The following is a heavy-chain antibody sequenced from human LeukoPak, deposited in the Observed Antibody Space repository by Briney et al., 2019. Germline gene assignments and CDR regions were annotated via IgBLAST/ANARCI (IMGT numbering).Heavy chain of an antibody. V-gene: IGHV1-46*01. CDR3: ARGAPYCSSTGFYTDGRGGCFAP. CDR2: INPSGGST. J-gene: IGHJ5*02. CDR1: GYTFTSYY. Sequence: ASVKVSCKASGYTFTSYYMHWVRQAPGQGLEWMGIINPSGGSTSYAQKFQGRVTMTRDTSTSTVYMELSSLRSEDTAVYYCARGAPYCSSTGFYTDGRGGCFAPGGQEPLVPVSS. D-gene: IGHD2-2*02.